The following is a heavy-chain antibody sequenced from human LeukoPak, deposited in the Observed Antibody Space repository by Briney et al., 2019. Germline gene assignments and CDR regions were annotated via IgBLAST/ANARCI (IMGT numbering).Heavy chain of an antibody. V-gene: IGHV1-8*01. J-gene: IGHJ4*02. CDR2: MNPNNSKT. Sequence: ASVKVSCKASGYTFTNYDFNWVRQASGQGLEWMGWMNPNNSKTGYAQKFQGRVTMTRDTSISTAYMELSSLRSEDTAVYYCATGLNTPNDFWGQGTLVTVSS. CDR1: GYTFTNYD. D-gene: IGHD1-14*01. CDR3: ATGLNTPNDF.